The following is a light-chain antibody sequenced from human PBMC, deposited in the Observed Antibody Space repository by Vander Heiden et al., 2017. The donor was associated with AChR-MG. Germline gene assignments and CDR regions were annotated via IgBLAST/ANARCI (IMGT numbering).Light chain of an antibody. J-gene: IGKJ4*01. CDR1: QIVSSTF. Sequence: EIALTQSPGTLSLSPGERATLSCRASQIVSSTFLAWYQQKPGQAPRLLIYGESNRATGIPDRFSDSGSGTDFTLTITRLEPEDFAVYYCQQYGSSPPLTFGGGTKVEIK. CDR2: GES. CDR3: QQYGSSPPLT. V-gene: IGKV3-20*01.